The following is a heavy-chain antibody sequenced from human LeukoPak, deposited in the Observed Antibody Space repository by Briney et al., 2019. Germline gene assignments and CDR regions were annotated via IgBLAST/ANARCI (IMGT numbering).Heavy chain of an antibody. D-gene: IGHD2-15*01. CDR3: ARGRYCSGGSCQRLDY. CDR2: IKQDGSEK. CDR1: GFTFSSYW. V-gene: IGHV3-7*01. Sequence: GGSLRLSCAVSGFTFSSYWMTWVRQAPGKGLEWVANIKQDGSEKYYVDSMKGRFTISRDNAENSLYLQMNSLRTEDTAVYYCARGRYCSGGSCQRLDYWGQGTLVTVSS. J-gene: IGHJ4*02.